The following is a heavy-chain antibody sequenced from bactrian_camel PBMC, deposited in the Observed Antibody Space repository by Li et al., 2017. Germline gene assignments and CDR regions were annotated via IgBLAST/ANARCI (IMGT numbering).Heavy chain of an antibody. D-gene: IGHD4*01. CDR1: RLHYDFDNFS. J-gene: IGHJ4*01. Sequence: VQLVESGGGSVQAGGSLRLSCAASRLHYDFDNFSMGWFRQAPGKEREAVASITADNSATYADSVKGRFTISRDKVQNILYLQMDSLKPEDTAMYYCAADQTWFQCTLETISTGRGGRGTQVTVS. V-gene: IGHV3-2*01. CDR2: ITADNSAT. CDR3: AADQTWFQCTLETISTGR.